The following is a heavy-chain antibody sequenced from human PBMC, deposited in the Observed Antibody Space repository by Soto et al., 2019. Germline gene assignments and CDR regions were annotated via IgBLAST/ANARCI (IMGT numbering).Heavy chain of an antibody. V-gene: IGHV3-7*01. CDR2: INRDGSEK. D-gene: IGHD6-13*01. J-gene: IGHJ4*02. CDR3: ARGGYSSSNYWLF. CDR1: GFTFNTGL. Sequence: SLRLSCAASGFTFNTGLLTWVRQAPGMGLEWVANINRDGSEKYYVDSVKGRFTISRDNAKSSLFLLMDSLRDEDTAVYYCARGGYSSSNYWLFWGQGTLVTVSS.